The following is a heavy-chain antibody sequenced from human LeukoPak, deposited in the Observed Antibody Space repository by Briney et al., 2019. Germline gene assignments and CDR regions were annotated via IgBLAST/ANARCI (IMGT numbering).Heavy chain of an antibody. CDR3: ARVSYYYYGMDV. Sequence: ASVKVSCKASGYTFTSYDVNWVRQATGQGLEWMGWMKPNSGNTGYAQKFQGRVTMTRNTSISTAYMELSSLGSEDTAVYYCARVSYYYYGMDVWGRGTTVTVSS. V-gene: IGHV1-8*01. D-gene: IGHD1-14*01. CDR2: MKPNSGNT. J-gene: IGHJ6*01. CDR1: GYTFTSYD.